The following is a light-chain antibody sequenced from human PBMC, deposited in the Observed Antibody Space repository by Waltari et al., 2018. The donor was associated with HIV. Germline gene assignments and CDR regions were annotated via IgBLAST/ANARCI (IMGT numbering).Light chain of an antibody. CDR1: QSVLYSSNNKNY. CDR3: QQYYSTPPA. V-gene: IGKV4-1*01. Sequence: DIVMTQSPDSLAVSLGERATINCKSRQSVLYSSNNKNYLAWYQQKPGPPPKLLIYWASTRESGFPDRFSGSGSGTDFTLTISSLQAEDVAVYYCQQYYSTPPAFGQGTKVEIK. J-gene: IGKJ1*01. CDR2: WAS.